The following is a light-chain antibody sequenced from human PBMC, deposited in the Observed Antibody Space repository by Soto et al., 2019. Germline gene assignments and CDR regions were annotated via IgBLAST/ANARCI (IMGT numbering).Light chain of an antibody. CDR1: QSVGSNY. J-gene: IGKJ4*01. Sequence: EIVLTQSPGTLSLSPGDRATLSCRASQSVGSNYLAWYQQKPGQAPRLLIYGASNRATGIPDTFSGSGSGTDFTLTISRLEPEHFAVYYCQQYGSAPSTFGGGTKVEIK. CDR3: QQYGSAPST. CDR2: GAS. V-gene: IGKV3-20*01.